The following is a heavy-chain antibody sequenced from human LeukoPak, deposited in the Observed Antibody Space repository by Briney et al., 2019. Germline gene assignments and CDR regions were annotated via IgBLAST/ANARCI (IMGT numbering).Heavy chain of an antibody. CDR3: ARIGAAGNYWYFDL. CDR1: GFTFSNYD. D-gene: IGHD6-13*01. Sequence: GSLRLSCAASGFTFSNYDMSRVRQAPGRGLEWVSVISGSGGSTYYADSGKGRFTISRDNSKKTLYLQMNSLRVEDTARYYCARIGAAGNYWYFDLWGRGTLVTVSS. CDR2: ISGSGGST. J-gene: IGHJ2*01. V-gene: IGHV3-23*01.